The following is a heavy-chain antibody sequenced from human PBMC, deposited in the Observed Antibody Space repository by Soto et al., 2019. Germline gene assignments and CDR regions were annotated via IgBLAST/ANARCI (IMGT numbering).Heavy chain of an antibody. CDR2: IYYSGST. J-gene: IGHJ4*01. Sequence: SETLSLTCTVSGGSISSYYWSWIRQPPGKGLEWIGYIYYSGSTNYNPSLKSRVTISVDTSKNQFSLKLSSVTAADTAVYYCARRYGDSIYFWGQGSLVPVSS. CDR1: GGSISSYY. CDR3: ARRYGDSIYF. D-gene: IGHD3-3*02. V-gene: IGHV4-59*08.